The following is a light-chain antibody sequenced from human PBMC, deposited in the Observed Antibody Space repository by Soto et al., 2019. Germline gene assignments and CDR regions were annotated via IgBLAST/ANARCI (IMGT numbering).Light chain of an antibody. Sequence: EIVLTQSPGTLSLSPGERATLSCRASQSISSSYLAWYPQKPGQAPRLLIYGASSRATGIPDRFSGSGSGTDFTLTISRLEPEDFAVYYCQQYGRSRTFGQGTKVEIK. J-gene: IGKJ2*01. CDR3: QQYGRSRT. V-gene: IGKV3-20*01. CDR2: GAS. CDR1: QSISSSY.